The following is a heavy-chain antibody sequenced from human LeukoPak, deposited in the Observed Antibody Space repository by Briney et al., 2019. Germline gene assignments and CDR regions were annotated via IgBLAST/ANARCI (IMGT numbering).Heavy chain of an antibody. CDR1: GYSFTSYW. CDR3: ASGDLYDSSGYYYVSEYFQH. CDR2: IYPGDSDT. V-gene: IGHV5-51*01. Sequence: GESLKISCKGSGYSFTSYWIGWVRQMPGKGLEWMGTIYPGDSDTRYSPSFQGQVTISADKSISTAYLQWSSLKASDTAMYYCASGDLYDSSGYYYVSEYFQHWGQGTLVTVSS. J-gene: IGHJ1*01. D-gene: IGHD3-22*01.